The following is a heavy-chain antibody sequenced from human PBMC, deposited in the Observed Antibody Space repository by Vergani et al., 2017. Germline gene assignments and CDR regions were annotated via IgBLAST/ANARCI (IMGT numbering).Heavy chain of an antibody. V-gene: IGHV5-51*03. Sequence: EVQLVQSGAEVKKPGESLKISCKGSGYSFTSYWIGCVRQMPGKGLEWMGIIYPGDSDIRYSPSFQGQVIISADKSTSTAYLQWNSLKASDTAMYYCARLDGYNYGVYYYYMDVWGKGTTVTVSS. CDR2: IYPGDSDI. J-gene: IGHJ6*03. CDR1: GYSFTSYW. D-gene: IGHD5-24*01. CDR3: ARLDGYNYGVYYYYMDV.